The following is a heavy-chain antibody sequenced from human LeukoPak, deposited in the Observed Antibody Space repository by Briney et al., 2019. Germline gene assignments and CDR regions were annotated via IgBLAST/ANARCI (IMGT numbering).Heavy chain of an antibody. V-gene: IGHV1-8*01. Sequence: ASVKVSCKASGYTFPSYDINWVRQATGQGLEWMAWMNPNSGNTGYAQKFQGRVTLTRDTPLSTVYMDLSSLRSEDTAVYYCASRRAYLGGYIDFWGQGTLVTVSS. D-gene: IGHD2-21*01. CDR2: MNPNSGNT. CDR3: ASRRAYLGGYIDF. J-gene: IGHJ4*02. CDR1: GYTFPSYD.